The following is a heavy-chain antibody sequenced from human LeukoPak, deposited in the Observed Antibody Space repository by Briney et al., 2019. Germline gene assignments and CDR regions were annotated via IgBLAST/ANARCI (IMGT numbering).Heavy chain of an antibody. CDR2: ISGSGGST. V-gene: IGHV3-23*01. J-gene: IGHJ5*02. CDR3: ARRSIAARPEVWFDP. Sequence: GGSLRLSCAASGFTFSSYAMSWVRQAPGKGLEWVSAISGSGGSTYYADSVKGRFTISRDNSKNTLYLQMNSLRAEDTAVNYCARRSIAARPEVWFDPWGQGTLVTVSS. CDR1: GFTFSSYA. D-gene: IGHD6-6*01.